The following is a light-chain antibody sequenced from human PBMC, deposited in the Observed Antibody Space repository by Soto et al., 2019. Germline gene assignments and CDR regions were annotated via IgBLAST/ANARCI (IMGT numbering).Light chain of an antibody. V-gene: IGKV3-15*01. CDR2: GAS. CDR3: QEYNYWHPIT. Sequence: IVMTQSPGALSFSRGERAARSCGASQNIGNKVGWYQQKPGQAPRLLIHGASTRATSIPVRFSGSGSGTEFTLTITSLQSEDSAVYYCQEYNYWHPITFGGGTKVDIK. CDR1: QNIGNK. J-gene: IGKJ4*01.